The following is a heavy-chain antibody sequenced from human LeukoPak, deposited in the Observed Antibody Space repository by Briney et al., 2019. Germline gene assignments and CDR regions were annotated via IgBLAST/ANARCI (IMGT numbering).Heavy chain of an antibody. V-gene: IGHV3-30*02. D-gene: IGHD6-19*01. CDR2: IRYDGSNK. Sequence: GGSLRLSCAASGFTFSSYGMHWVRQAPGKGLEWVAFIRYDGSNKYYADSVKGRFTISRDNFKNTLYLQMSSLRAEDTAVYHCAKELGWLVGAFDIWGQGTMVTVSS. CDR1: GFTFSSYG. J-gene: IGHJ3*02. CDR3: AKELGWLVGAFDI.